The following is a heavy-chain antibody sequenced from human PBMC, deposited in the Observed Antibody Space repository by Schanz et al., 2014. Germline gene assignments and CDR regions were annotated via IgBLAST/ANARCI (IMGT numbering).Heavy chain of an antibody. CDR3: ARARVQYSSGWYSDS. V-gene: IGHV3-21*01. Sequence: EVHLVESGGGLVKPGGSLRLSCGASGFTFSDYSMNWVRQAPGKGLEWVSSISDSSSYIYYADSVKGRFTISRDNAKNSLYLQMSSLRAEDTAVYYCARARVQYSSGWYSDSWGQGTLVTVSS. D-gene: IGHD6-19*01. J-gene: IGHJ4*02. CDR1: GFTFSDYS. CDR2: ISDSSSYI.